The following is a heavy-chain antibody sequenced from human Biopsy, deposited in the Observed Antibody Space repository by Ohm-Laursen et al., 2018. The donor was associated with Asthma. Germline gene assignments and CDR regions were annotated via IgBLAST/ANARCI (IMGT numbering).Heavy chain of an antibody. CDR1: GGSINIGDYY. CDR3: ARGLRYFAYFDP. J-gene: IGHJ4*02. Sequence: SQTLSLTCTVSGGSINIGDYYWSWIRQHPVKGLEWIGHIYYSGSTYYNPSLKSRVSISLDTSKNQFSLTLSSVTAADTAVYYCARGLRYFAYFDPWGQGTLVTVSS. D-gene: IGHD3-9*01. CDR2: IYYSGST. V-gene: IGHV4-31*03.